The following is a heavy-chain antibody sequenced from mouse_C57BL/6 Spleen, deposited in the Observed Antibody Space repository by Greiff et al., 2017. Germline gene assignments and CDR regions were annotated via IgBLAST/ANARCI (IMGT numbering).Heavy chain of an antibody. CDR3: ARGDSNYPYYFDY. Sequence: QVQLQQPGAELVRPGSSVKLSCKASGYTFTSYWMHWVKQRPIQGLEWIGNIDPSDSETHYNQKFKDKATLTVDKSSSTAYMQLSSLTSEDSAVYYWARGDSNYPYYFDYWGQGTTLTVSS. J-gene: IGHJ2*01. V-gene: IGHV1-52*01. D-gene: IGHD2-5*01. CDR1: GYTFTSYW. CDR2: IDPSDSET.